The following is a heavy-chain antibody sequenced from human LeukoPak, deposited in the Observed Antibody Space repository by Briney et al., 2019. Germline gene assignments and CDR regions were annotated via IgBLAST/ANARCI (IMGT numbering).Heavy chain of an antibody. Sequence: PGGSLRLSCTASGLTFGDYGMAWVRQAPGKGLEWVGFIRSKAYGGATENAASVKGRFSISRDDSKNIAYLQMNSLKTEDTAMYYCARVLEFPGYYYFYMDVWGSGTTVTVSS. CDR2: IRSKAYGGAT. D-gene: IGHD1-1*01. J-gene: IGHJ6*03. CDR1: GLTFGDYG. CDR3: ARVLEFPGYYYFYMDV. V-gene: IGHV3-49*04.